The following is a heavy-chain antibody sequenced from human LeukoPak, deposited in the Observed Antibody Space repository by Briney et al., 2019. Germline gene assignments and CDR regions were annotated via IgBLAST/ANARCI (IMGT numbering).Heavy chain of an antibody. CDR2: ISYDGSNK. CDR1: GFTFSSYA. J-gene: IGHJ4*02. V-gene: IGHV3-30-3*01. CDR3: AREKPTVVTYYFDY. Sequence: GGSLRLSCAASGFTFSSYAMHWVRQAPGKGLEWAAVISYDGSNKYYADSVKGRFTISRDNSKNTLYLQMNSLRAEDTAVYYCAREKPTVVTYYFDYWGQGTLVTASS. D-gene: IGHD3-16*02.